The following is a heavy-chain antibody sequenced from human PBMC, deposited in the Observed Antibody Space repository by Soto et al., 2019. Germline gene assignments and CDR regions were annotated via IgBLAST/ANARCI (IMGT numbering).Heavy chain of an antibody. CDR1: GGTFSSYA. D-gene: IGHD2-15*01. CDR2: IIPIFGTA. Sequence: QVQLVQSGAEVKKPGSSVKVSCKASGGTFSSYAISWVRQAPGQGLEWMGGIIPIFGTANYAQKFQGRVTITADESTSTAYKELSSLRSEDTAVYYCAREELDCSGGSCYSAFGAFDIWGQGTMVTVSS. V-gene: IGHV1-69*01. CDR3: AREELDCSGGSCYSAFGAFDI. J-gene: IGHJ3*02.